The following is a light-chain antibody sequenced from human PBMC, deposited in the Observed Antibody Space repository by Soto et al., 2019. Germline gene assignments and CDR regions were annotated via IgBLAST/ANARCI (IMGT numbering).Light chain of an antibody. CDR3: QQYNSYSLT. CDR2: DAS. V-gene: IGKV3-11*01. J-gene: IGKJ1*01. CDR1: QSVSSY. Sequence: EIVLTQSPATLSLSPLEIATLSFMASQSVSSYLAWYQQKPGQAPRLLIYDASNRATGIPARFSGSGSGTDFTLTISSLEPEDFATYYCQQYNSYSLTFGQGTKVDI.